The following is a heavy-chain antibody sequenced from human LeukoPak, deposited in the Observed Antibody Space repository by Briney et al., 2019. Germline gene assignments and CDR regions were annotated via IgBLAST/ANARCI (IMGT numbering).Heavy chain of an antibody. CDR3: ATWSSGSL. CDR1: GGSINNYY. V-gene: IGHV4-59*08. CDR2: VYHSGNT. J-gene: IGHJ3*01. D-gene: IGHD3-10*01. Sequence: SETLSLTCIVSGGSINNYYWTWVRQPPGKGLEWIGYVYHSGNTNSNPSLESRVTISIDTSKNQFSLKVTSVTAADTAVYYCATWSSGSLWGQGTMVTVSS.